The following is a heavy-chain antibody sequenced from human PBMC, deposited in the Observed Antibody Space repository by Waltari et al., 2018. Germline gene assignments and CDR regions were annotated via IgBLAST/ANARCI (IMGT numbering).Heavy chain of an antibody. D-gene: IGHD6-13*01. V-gene: IGHV3-23*01. Sequence: EVQLLESGGGVAQPGGSLRLSCAASGFTFNKYAMSWVRQTPEKGLEWGSGINKGGVDTFYADSGKGRFTISRDNSKNTLYLQMSSLRAEDTAVYYCAKEIAALGSPLFAYWGQGTLVSVSS. CDR2: INKGGVDT. CDR3: AKEIAALGSPLFAY. CDR1: GFTFNKYA. J-gene: IGHJ4*02.